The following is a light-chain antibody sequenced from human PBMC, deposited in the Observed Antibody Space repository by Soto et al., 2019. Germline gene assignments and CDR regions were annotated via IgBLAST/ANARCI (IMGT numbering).Light chain of an antibody. Sequence: TQSPSALSASVGDRATITCRASQSISSWLAWSQQKPGQAPRLLIYDASGRATGIPDRFSGSGSGTDFTLTISRLEPEDFAVYYCQQYGSSPLTFGGGTKVDIK. CDR3: QQYGSSPLT. CDR1: QSISSW. J-gene: IGKJ4*01. V-gene: IGKV3-20*01. CDR2: DAS.